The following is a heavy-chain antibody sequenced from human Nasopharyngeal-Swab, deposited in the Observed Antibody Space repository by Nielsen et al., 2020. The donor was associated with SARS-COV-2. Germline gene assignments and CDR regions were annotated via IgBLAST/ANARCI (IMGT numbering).Heavy chain of an antibody. CDR1: GSTFSSYS. Sequence: GGSLRLSCVASGSTFSSYSMNWVRQAPGKGLEWVSYISSSSSTIYYADSVKGRFTISRDNAKNSLYLQMNSLRDEDTAVYYCARDGVGATIYYYYGMDAWGQGTTVTVSS. J-gene: IGHJ6*02. CDR3: ARDGVGATIYYYYGMDA. V-gene: IGHV3-48*02. D-gene: IGHD1-26*01. CDR2: ISSSSSTI.